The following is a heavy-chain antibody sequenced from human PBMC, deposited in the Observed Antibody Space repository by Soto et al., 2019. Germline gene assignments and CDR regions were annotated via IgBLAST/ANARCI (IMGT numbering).Heavy chain of an antibody. V-gene: IGHV4-39*01. J-gene: IGHJ6*02. CDR2: IYSTGNT. Sequence: PQQTLCHTCTVSGDIIRPNSYGAWIRQPPGKGLEWIGSIYSTGNTYYNPSLNSQVTISVDTSKNQFSLNVISVTAADTAVYYCRRSSRYSTDVWGQGTTVT. CDR1: GDIIRPNSY. D-gene: IGHD6-13*01. CDR3: RRSSRYSTDV.